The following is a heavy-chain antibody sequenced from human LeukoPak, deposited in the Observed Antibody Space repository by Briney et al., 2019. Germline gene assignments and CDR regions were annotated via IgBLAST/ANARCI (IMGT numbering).Heavy chain of an antibody. D-gene: IGHD3-16*01. Sequence: GGSLRLSCAASGFTFNTYAMHWVRQAPGKGLEWVAVISYDGGNKYYADSVKGRFTISRDNSQNTLYLQMNSLRAEDTAVYYCARDTLLGSHDFDYWGQGTLVTVSS. J-gene: IGHJ4*02. CDR2: ISYDGGNK. CDR3: ARDTLLGSHDFDY. CDR1: GFTFNTYA. V-gene: IGHV3-30-3*01.